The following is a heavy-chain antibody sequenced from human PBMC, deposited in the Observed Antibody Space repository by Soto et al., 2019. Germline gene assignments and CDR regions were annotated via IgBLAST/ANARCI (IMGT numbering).Heavy chain of an antibody. J-gene: IGHJ1*01. CDR3: AQTPRYCSGGSCYAGYFQH. CDR2: ISGSGGNT. CDR1: GFTLSSFA. Sequence: GGSLRLSCVASGFTLSSFAMSWVRQAPGKGLEWVSSISGSGGNTYYADSVKGRFTISRDNSKNTLYLQMNSLRDEDTALYYCAQTPRYCSGGSCYAGYFQHWGQGTLVTVSS. D-gene: IGHD2-15*01. V-gene: IGHV3-23*01.